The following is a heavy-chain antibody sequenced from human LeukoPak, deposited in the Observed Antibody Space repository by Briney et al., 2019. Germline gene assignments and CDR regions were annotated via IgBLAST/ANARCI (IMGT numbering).Heavy chain of an antibody. V-gene: IGHV3-23*01. CDR1: GFTFSSYA. Sequence: PGGSLRLSCAASGFTFSSYAMSWVRQAPGKGLEWVSTISGSDGSTCYADSLKGRFTISRDNSKNTLYLQMNSLRAEDTAVYYCAPLGYCSDTSCSDTDYWGQGTLVTVSS. J-gene: IGHJ4*02. CDR3: APLGYCSDTSCSDTDY. CDR2: ISGSDGST. D-gene: IGHD2-2*01.